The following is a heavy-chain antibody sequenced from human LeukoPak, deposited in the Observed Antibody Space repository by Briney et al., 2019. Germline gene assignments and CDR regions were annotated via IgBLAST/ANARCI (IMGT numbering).Heavy chain of an antibody. D-gene: IGHD6-13*01. CDR1: GFNFSSYE. V-gene: IGHV3-48*03. J-gene: IGHJ6*02. Sequence: GGSLRLSCAVFGFNFSSYEMNWVRQAPGKGLQWVSYISTSGRTTYCADSVKGRFTISRDNAKNSLYLQMNSLRGEDTAVYYCAREVAGSGKNGMDVWGHGTTVIVSS. CDR2: ISTSGRTT. CDR3: AREVAGSGKNGMDV.